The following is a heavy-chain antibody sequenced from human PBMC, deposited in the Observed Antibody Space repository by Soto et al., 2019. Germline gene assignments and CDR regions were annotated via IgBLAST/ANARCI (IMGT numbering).Heavy chain of an antibody. CDR2: IIASSGNT. CDR1: GCTFTNYA. Sequence: SVKVSCKASGCTFTNYAVSWVREAPGQGLEWIGGIIASSGNTDYAQKFQERVTITRDMSTSTAYMELSSLRSEDTAVYYCARGGDSYGYGEYYYYGMDVWGQGTTVTVSS. V-gene: IGHV1-58*01. CDR3: ARGGDSYGYGEYYYYGMDV. J-gene: IGHJ6*02. D-gene: IGHD5-18*01.